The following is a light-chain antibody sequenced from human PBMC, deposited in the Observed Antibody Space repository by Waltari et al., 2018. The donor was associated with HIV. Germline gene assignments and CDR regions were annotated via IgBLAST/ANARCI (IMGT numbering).Light chain of an antibody. J-gene: IGLJ2*01. Sequence: SYELTQPPSVSVSPGQTARVTCSGAALPIQYAYWYQQKPGQAPRLVIYNDGGRPSGFPEGFSGSSAGTTVTLTISGVQAEDEADYYCQSADSSSTEVIFGGGTKLTVL. CDR2: NDG. CDR1: ALPIQY. CDR3: QSADSSSTEVI. V-gene: IGLV3-25*03.